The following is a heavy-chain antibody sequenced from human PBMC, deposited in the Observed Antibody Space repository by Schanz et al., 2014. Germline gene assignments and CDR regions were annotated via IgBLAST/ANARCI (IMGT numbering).Heavy chain of an antibody. J-gene: IGHJ4*02. CDR1: GSTLTSND. D-gene: IGHD3-16*01. Sequence: QVQLVQSGPGAKNLGASVKVPCKAPGSTLTSNDINWVRQATGQGLEWMGWMNSKTGNTGYAQRFQGRVAMTRNTSITTAYLELSSLRSGDTAVYYCTKGRTFGRWGQGTLVTVSS. V-gene: IGHV1-8*01. CDR3: TKGRTFGR. CDR2: MNSKTGNT.